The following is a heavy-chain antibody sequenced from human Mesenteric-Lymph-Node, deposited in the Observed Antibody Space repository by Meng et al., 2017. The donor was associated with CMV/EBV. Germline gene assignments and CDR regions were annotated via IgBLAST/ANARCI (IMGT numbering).Heavy chain of an antibody. CDR2: MNPNSGNT. Sequence: ASVKVSCKASGHSFTTYDVNWVRQATGQGLEWMGWMNPNSGNTGYAQKFQGRVTMTRNTSTSAAYMELSSLRSDDTAVYYCARRGRGRGWTDLDDAFDIWGQGTMVTVSS. D-gene: IGHD2-15*01. V-gene: IGHV1-8*01. J-gene: IGHJ3*02. CDR1: GHSFTTYD. CDR3: ARRGRGRGWTDLDDAFDI.